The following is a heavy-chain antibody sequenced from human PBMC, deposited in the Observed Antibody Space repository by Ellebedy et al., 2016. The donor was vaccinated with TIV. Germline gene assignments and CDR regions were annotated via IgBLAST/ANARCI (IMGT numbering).Heavy chain of an antibody. V-gene: IGHV1-18*04. CDR2: ISAYNGNT. D-gene: IGHD3-10*02. J-gene: IGHJ2*01. CDR1: GYTFTGYY. CDR3: ARDHMFGGHLVQYWYFDL. Sequence: ASVKVSCKASGYTFTGYYMHWVRQAPGQGLEWMGWISAYNGNTNYAQKLQGRVIMTTDTSTSTAYMELRSLRSDDTAVYYCARDHMFGGHLVQYWYFDLWGRGTLVTVSS.